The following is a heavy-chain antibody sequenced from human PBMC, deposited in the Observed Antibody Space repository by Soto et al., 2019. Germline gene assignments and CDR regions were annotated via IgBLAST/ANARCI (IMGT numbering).Heavy chain of an antibody. CDR1: GFTFSSCV. J-gene: IGHJ4*02. CDR3: AKGLINGRWYAED. V-gene: IGHV3-23*01. CDR2: ITGSGTGA. Sequence: EVHLLESGGGLVHPGGSLRLSCGASGFTFSSCVMTWVRQAPGKGLEWVSCITGSGTGAYYADSVKGRFTISRDNSKNMVYLQMNNLRAEDTGVYYCAKGLINGRWYAEDWGQGTLVTVSS. D-gene: IGHD6-13*01.